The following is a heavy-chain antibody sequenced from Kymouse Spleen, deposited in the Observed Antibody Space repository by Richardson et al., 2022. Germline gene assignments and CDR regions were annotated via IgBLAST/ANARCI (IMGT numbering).Heavy chain of an antibody. CDR1: GFTFSSYG. V-gene: IGHV3-30*18. J-gene: IGHJ4*02. CDR2: ISYDGSNK. CDR3: AKGDDWNYIFDY. D-gene: IGHD1-7*01. Sequence: QVQLVESGGGVVQPGRSLRLSCAASGFTFSSYGMHWVRQAPGKGLEWVAVISYDGSNKYYADSVKGRFTISRDNSKNTLYLQMNSLRAEDTAVYYCAKGDDWNYIFDYWGQGTLVTVSS.